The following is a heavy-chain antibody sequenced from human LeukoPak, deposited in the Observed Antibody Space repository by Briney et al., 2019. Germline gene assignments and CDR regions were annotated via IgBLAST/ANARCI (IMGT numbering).Heavy chain of an antibody. CDR1: GYTFTSYD. Sequence: ASVKVSCRASGYTFTSYDINWVRQATGQGLEWMGWMNPNSGNTGYAQKFQGRVTMTRNTSISTAYMELSSLRSEDTAVYYCARGIGHSSLPRYYYMDVWGKGTTVTVSS. J-gene: IGHJ6*03. V-gene: IGHV1-8*01. D-gene: IGHD6-13*01. CDR2: MNPNSGNT. CDR3: ARGIGHSSLPRYYYMDV.